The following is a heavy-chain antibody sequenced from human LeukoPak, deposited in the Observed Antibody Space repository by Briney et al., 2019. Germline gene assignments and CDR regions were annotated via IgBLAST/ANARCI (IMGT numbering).Heavy chain of an antibody. D-gene: IGHD6-13*01. Sequence: SETLSLTCTVSGGSISSYYWSWIRQPPGKGLEWIGYIYTSGSTNYNPSLKSRVTISVDTSKNQFSLKLSSVTAADTAVYYCARLGGSSWYFDAFDIWGQGTMVTVSS. CDR2: IYTSGST. CDR1: GGSISSYY. V-gene: IGHV4-4*09. J-gene: IGHJ3*02. CDR3: ARLGGSSWYFDAFDI.